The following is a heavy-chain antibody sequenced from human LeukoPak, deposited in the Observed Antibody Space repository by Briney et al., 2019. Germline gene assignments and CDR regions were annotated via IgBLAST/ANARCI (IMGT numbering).Heavy chain of an antibody. V-gene: IGHV4-39*01. CDR3: ASLDSWRIISFANSHYLDV. Sequence: PSETLSLTCTVSGGSISRSSYYWGWIRQPPGKGLEWIGSIYYSGSTYYNPSLKSRVTISVDTSKNQFSLKLSSVTAVDSAVNCCASLDSWRIISFANSHYLDVWGQGTLVTVSS. CDR1: GGSISRSSYY. J-gene: IGHJ4*02. D-gene: IGHD3-3*01. CDR2: IYYSGST.